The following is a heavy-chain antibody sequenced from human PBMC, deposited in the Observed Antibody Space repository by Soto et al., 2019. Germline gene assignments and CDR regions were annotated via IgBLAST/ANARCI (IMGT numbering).Heavy chain of an antibody. J-gene: IGHJ4*02. V-gene: IGHV3-23*01. CDR1: GFTFSNYA. Sequence: GGSLRLSCAASGFTFSNYAMSWVRQAPGKGLEWVSTISGNGGSTYYAASVKGRFTLSRDNSKNTLYLQMNSLRAEDTAVYYCAKENSGYDADYFDYWGQGTLVTVSS. CDR2: ISGNGGST. D-gene: IGHD5-12*01. CDR3: AKENSGYDADYFDY.